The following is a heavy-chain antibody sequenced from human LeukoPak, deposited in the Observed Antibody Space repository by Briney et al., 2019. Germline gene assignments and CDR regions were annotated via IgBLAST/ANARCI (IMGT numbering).Heavy chain of an antibody. Sequence: SETLSLTCTVSGGSVSSGSYYWSWIRQPPGKGLEWIGYIYYSGSTNYNPSLKSRVTISVDTSKNQFSLKLSSVTAADTAVYYCASYFRSSWMFDYWGQGTLVTVSS. D-gene: IGHD6-13*01. J-gene: IGHJ4*02. CDR3: ASYFRSSWMFDY. CDR2: IYYSGST. CDR1: GGSVSSGSYY. V-gene: IGHV4-61*01.